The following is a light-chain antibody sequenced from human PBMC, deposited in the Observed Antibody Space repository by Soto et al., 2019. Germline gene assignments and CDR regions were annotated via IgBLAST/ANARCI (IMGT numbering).Light chain of an antibody. CDR2: IAS. CDR3: QQTYSTPQP. Sequence: DIQVTQSPSSLSASVGDRVTITCRASQSISRHLNWYQQKPGKAHKLLINIASSLQSGVPSRFSGSGSGTDFTLTISNVQPEDFATYYCQQTYSTPQPFGQGTRLEIK. CDR1: QSISRH. V-gene: IGKV1-39*01. J-gene: IGKJ5*01.